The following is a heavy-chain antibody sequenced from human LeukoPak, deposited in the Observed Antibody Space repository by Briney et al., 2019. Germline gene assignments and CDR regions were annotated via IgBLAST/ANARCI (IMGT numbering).Heavy chain of an antibody. CDR3: ARDLRITIFGVVIIHHAFDI. CDR2: IHTSGSI. V-gene: IGHV4-4*07. D-gene: IGHD3-3*01. CDR1: DGSISSYY. Sequence: SETLSLTCTVSDGSISSYYWSWIRQPAGKGLEWIGRIHTSGSINYNPSLKSRVTMSVDTSKNQFSLKLSSVTAADTAVYYCARDLRITIFGVVIIHHAFDIWGQGTMVTVSS. J-gene: IGHJ3*02.